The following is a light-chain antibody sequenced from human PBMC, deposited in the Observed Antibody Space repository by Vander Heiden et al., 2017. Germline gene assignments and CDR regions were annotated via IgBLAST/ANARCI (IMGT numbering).Light chain of an antibody. J-gene: IGLJ2*01. Sequence: SSVLTQPPSVSVAPGPAARITCGGNNIGSNSVHWYQQKPGQAPVLVVYDDSDRPAGIPERFSGSNSGNTATLTISRVEAGDEADYYCQVWDRSSDHVVFGGGTKLTVL. CDR2: DDS. CDR1: NIGSNS. V-gene: IGLV3-21*02. CDR3: QVWDRSSDHVV.